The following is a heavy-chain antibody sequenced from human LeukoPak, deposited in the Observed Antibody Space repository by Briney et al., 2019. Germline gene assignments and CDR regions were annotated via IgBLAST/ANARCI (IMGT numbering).Heavy chain of an antibody. Sequence: GGSLRLSREPSGVTFYEYVMHSVPDAPGKGLEWGSGISWNSGRIAYADSVKGRFTISRDNSKNTLYLHMNSLTAEDTAVYYCAKPPRGSGADYGGQGTLVTVSS. CDR2: ISWNSGRI. V-gene: IGHV3-9*01. J-gene: IGHJ4*02. CDR1: GVTFYEYV. CDR3: AKPPRGSGADY. D-gene: IGHD3-10*01.